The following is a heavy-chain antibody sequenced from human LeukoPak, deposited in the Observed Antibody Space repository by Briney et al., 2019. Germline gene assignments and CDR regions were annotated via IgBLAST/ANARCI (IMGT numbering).Heavy chain of an antibody. D-gene: IGHD4-11*01. CDR1: GYTLTELS. V-gene: IGHV1-24*01. J-gene: IGHJ4*02. CDR2: FDPEDGET. Sequence: ASVKVSCKVSGYTLTELSMHWVRQARGKGLEWMGGFDPEDGETIYAQKFQGRVTMTEDTSTDTAYMELSSLRSEDTAVYYCATEFFISYSTTFDYWGQGTLVTVSS. CDR3: ATEFFISYSTTFDY.